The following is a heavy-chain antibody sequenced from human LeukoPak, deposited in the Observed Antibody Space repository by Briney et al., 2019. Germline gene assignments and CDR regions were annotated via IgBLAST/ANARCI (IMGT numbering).Heavy chain of an antibody. CDR1: GGTFSSYA. Sequence: AASVKVSCKASGGTFSSYAISWVRQAPGQGLEWMGGIIPIFGTANYAQKFQGRVTITADESTSTAYMELNSLRSEDTAVYYCATLEWEPTENWFDPWGQGTLVTVSS. V-gene: IGHV1-69*13. CDR2: IIPIFGTA. J-gene: IGHJ5*02. D-gene: IGHD1-26*01. CDR3: ATLEWEPTENWFDP.